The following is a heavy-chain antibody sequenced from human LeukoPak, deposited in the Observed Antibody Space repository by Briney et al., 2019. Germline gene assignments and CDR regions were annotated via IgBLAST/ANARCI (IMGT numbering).Heavy chain of an antibody. CDR1: GFTFSSYA. D-gene: IGHD3-10*01. J-gene: IGHJ4*02. CDR2: ISYDGSNK. CDR3: ARSPRGAPGYFDY. V-gene: IGHV3-30-3*01. Sequence: PGRSLRLSCAASGFTFSSYAMRWVRQAPGKGLEWVAVISYDGSNKYYADSVKGRFTISRDNSKNTLYLQMNSLRAEDTAVYYCARSPRGAPGYFDYWGQGTLVTVSS.